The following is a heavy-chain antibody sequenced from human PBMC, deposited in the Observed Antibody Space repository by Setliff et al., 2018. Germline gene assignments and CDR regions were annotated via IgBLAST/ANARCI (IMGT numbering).Heavy chain of an antibody. D-gene: IGHD3-22*01. CDR1: GGSISSGDYY. Sequence: ASETLSLTCTVSGGSISSGDYYWSWIRQPPGKGLEWIGYIYSSGSTYYNPSLKSRVSISVDTSKNRFSLKLSSVTAADTSVYSCAREGRYYYDNLVTLDYWGQGTLVTVSS. CDR2: IYSSGST. V-gene: IGHV4-30-4*08. J-gene: IGHJ4*02. CDR3: AREGRYYYDNLVTLDY.